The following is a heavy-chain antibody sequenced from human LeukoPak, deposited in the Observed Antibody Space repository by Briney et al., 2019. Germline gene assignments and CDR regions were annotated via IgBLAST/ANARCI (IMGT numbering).Heavy chain of an antibody. CDR2: IYYSGST. CDR1: GGSISSGDYY. J-gene: IGHJ4*02. CDR3: ARARLIGYDYVWGSYRQYYFDY. Sequence: SETLSLTCTVSGGSISSGDYYWSWIRQPPGKGLEWIGYIYYSGSTYYNPSLKSRVTISVDTSKNQFSLKLSSVTAADTAVYYCARARLIGYDYVWGSYRQYYFDYWGQGTLVTVSS. V-gene: IGHV4-30-4*02. D-gene: IGHD3-16*02.